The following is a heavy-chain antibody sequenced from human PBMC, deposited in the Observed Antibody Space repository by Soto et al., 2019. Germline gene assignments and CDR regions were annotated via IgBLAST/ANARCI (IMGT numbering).Heavy chain of an antibody. CDR2: IYYSGST. CDR3: ARPLSSGRLEDAFDI. CDR1: GGSISSSSYY. Sequence: SETLSLTCTVSGGSISSSSYYWGWIRQPPGKGLEWIGSIYYSGSTYYNPSLKSRVTISVDTSKNQFSLKLSSVTAADTAVYYCARPLSSGRLEDAFDIWGQGTMVTVSS. J-gene: IGHJ3*02. D-gene: IGHD6-19*01. V-gene: IGHV4-39*01.